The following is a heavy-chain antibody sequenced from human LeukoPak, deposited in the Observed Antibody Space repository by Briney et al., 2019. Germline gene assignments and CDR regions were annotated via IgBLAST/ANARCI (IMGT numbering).Heavy chain of an antibody. J-gene: IGHJ4*02. V-gene: IGHV4-34*01. CDR3: ARISSSIFAY. Sequence: SETLSLTCAVYGGSFSGYYWSWIRQPPGKGLEWIGEINHSGSTNYNPSLKSRVTISVDTSKNQFSLKLSSVTAADTAVYYCARISSSIFAYWGQGTLVTVSS. D-gene: IGHD6-13*01. CDR1: GGSFSGYY. CDR2: INHSGST.